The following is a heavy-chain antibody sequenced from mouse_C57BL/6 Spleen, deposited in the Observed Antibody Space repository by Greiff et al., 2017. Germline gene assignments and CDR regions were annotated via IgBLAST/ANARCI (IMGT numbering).Heavy chain of an antibody. Sequence: EVKLMESGPGLVKPSQSLSLTCSVTGYSITSGYYWNWIRQFPGNKLEWMGYISYDGSNKYNPSLKNRISITRDTSKNQFFLKLNSVTTEDTATYYCARGGLRYAMDYWGQGTSVTVSS. CDR2: ISYDGSN. CDR1: GYSITSGYY. CDR3: ARGGLRYAMDY. J-gene: IGHJ4*01. D-gene: IGHD1-1*01. V-gene: IGHV3-6*01.